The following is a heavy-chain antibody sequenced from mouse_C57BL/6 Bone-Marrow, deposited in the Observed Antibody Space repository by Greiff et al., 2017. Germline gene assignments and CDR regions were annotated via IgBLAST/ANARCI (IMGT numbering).Heavy chain of an antibody. CDR1: GYTFTGYW. Sequence: VQLQQSGAELMKPGASVKLSCKATGYTFTGYWIEWVQQRPGHGLEWLGEIVPGSGSTNYNEKLKGKSTFTADTSYNTAYMQLRNLTSEDSAIYYCARDSNYLYYFDYWGQGTTPTVSS. CDR2: IVPGSGST. V-gene: IGHV1-9*01. D-gene: IGHD2-5*01. J-gene: IGHJ2*01. CDR3: ARDSNYLYYFDY.